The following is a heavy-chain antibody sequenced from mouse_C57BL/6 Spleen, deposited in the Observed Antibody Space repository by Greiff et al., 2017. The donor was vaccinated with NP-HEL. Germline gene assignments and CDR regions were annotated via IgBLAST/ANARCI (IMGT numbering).Heavy chain of an antibody. Sequence: QVQLQQSGAELVRPGTSVKVSCKASGYAFTNYLIEWVKQRPGQGLEWIGVINPGSGGTNYNEKFKGKATLTADKSSSTAYMQLSSLTSEDSAVYFCAKGADAMDYWGQGTSVTVSS. V-gene: IGHV1-54*01. CDR3: AKGADAMDY. CDR1: GYAFTNYL. J-gene: IGHJ4*01. CDR2: INPGSGGT.